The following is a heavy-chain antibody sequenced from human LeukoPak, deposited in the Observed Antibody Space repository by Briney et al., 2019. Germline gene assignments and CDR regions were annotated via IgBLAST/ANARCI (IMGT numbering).Heavy chain of an antibody. CDR1: GYSFTSYW. D-gene: IGHD3-10*01. V-gene: IGHV5-10-1*01. CDR2: IDPSDSYT. CDR3: ARQEGGTMVRGPPLSWFDP. Sequence: GESLKISCKGSGYSFTSYWISWVRQMPGKGLEWMGRIDPSDSYTNYSPSFQGHVTISADKSISTAYLQWSSLKASDTAMYYCARQEGGTMVRGPPLSWFDPWGQGALVTVSS. J-gene: IGHJ5*02.